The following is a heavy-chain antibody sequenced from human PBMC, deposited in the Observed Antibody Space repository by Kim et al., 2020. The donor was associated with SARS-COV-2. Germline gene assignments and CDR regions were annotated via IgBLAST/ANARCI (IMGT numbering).Heavy chain of an antibody. Sequence: SGRRCSTDYPDYVKCRFTISRDNSKTTLYLQMNSLRAEDTAVYYCAKRLDYWGQGTLVTVSS. CDR3: AKRLDY. CDR2: SGRRCST. J-gene: IGHJ4*02. V-gene: IGHV3-23*01.